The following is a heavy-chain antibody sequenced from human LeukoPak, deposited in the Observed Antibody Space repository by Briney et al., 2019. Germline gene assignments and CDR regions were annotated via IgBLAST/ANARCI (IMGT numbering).Heavy chain of an antibody. CDR1: GYTFTSYY. CDR3: ARDAIVVVPAAIRDWFDP. J-gene: IGHJ5*02. CDR2: INPNSGGT. Sequence: ASVKVSCKASGYTFTSYYMHWVRQAPGQGLEWMGWINPNSGGTNYAQKFQGRVTMTRDTSISTAYMELSRLRSDDTAVYYCARDAIVVVPAAIRDWFDPWGQGTLVTVSS. D-gene: IGHD2-2*02. V-gene: IGHV1-2*02.